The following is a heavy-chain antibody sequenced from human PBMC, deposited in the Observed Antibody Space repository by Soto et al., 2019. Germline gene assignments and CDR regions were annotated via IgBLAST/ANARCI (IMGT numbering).Heavy chain of an antibody. Sequence: ASVKVSCKASGYTFTSCGISCVRQAPGQGLEWMGWISAYNGNTNYAQKLQGRVTMTTDTSTSTAYMELRSLRSDDTAVYYCARGGHDSSGYYSGNAFDIWGQGTMVTVSS. J-gene: IGHJ3*02. CDR2: ISAYNGNT. V-gene: IGHV1-18*01. CDR3: ARGGHDSSGYYSGNAFDI. D-gene: IGHD3-22*01. CDR1: GYTFTSCG.